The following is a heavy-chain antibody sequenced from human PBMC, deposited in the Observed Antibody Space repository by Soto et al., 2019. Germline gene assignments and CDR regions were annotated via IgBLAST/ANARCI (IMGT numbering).Heavy chain of an antibody. Sequence: ASVKVSCKASGYTFTSYGISWVRQAPGQGLEWMGWISAYNGNTNYAQKLQGRVTMTTDTSTSTAYMGLRSLRSDDTAVYYCARDLRITGTTHWLDPWGQGTLVTVSS. V-gene: IGHV1-18*04. D-gene: IGHD1-7*01. CDR2: ISAYNGNT. J-gene: IGHJ5*02. CDR3: ARDLRITGTTHWLDP. CDR1: GYTFTSYG.